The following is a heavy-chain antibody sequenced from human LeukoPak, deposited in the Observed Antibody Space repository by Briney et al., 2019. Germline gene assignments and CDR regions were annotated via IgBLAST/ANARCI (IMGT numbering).Heavy chain of an antibody. CDR1: GFTFSTHA. CDR2: ISGSGGST. Sequence: PGGSLRLSCAASGFTFSTHAMSWVRQAPGKGLEWVSAISGSGGSTYYADSVKGRFTISRDNSKNTLYLQMNSLRAEDTAVYFCAKDEGYSSSWSDSWGQGILVTVSS. V-gene: IGHV3-23*01. CDR3: AKDEGYSSSWSDS. J-gene: IGHJ5*01. D-gene: IGHD6-13*01.